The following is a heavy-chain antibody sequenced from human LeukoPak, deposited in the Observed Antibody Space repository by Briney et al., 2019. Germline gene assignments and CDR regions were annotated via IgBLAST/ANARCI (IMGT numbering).Heavy chain of an antibody. D-gene: IGHD7-27*01. CDR1: GYTFTGYY. V-gene: IGHV1-2*06. Sequence: ASVKVSCKASGYTFTGYYMHWVRQAPGQGLEWMGRINPNSGGTNYAQKFQGRVTMTRDTSINTAYMELGRLRSDDTAVYYCARDLSSTSNWELDYWGQGALVTVSS. CDR2: INPNSGGT. CDR3: ARDLSSTSNWELDY. J-gene: IGHJ4*02.